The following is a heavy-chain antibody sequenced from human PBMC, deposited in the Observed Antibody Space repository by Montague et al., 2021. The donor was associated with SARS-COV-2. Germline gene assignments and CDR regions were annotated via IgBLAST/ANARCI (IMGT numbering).Heavy chain of an antibody. D-gene: IGHD3-22*01. Sequence: SETLSLTCAVSGGSFNGYYWGWIRQPPGKGPEWVGEINHRGSPTYNPSLKSRVTISADTSKNQFSLRLTSVTAADTATYFCARGKEDFFMTVVVVTAASYXFDSWGQGTLVTVAS. V-gene: IGHV4-34*01. J-gene: IGHJ4*02. CDR3: ARGKEDFFMTVVVVTAASYXFDS. CDR2: INHRGSP. CDR1: GGSFNGYY.